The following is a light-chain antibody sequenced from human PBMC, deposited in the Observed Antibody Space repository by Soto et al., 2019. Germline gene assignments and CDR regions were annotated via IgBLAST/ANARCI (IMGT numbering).Light chain of an antibody. CDR3: QQYNSYSRT. CDR1: QSISSW. V-gene: IGKV1-5*01. J-gene: IGKJ1*01. CDR2: DAS. Sequence: DMKMTQSPSTLSASVGDRVSITCRASQSISSWLAWYQQKPGKAPKLLIYDASSLESGVPSRFSGSGSGTEFTLTISSLQPDDFATYYCQQYNSYSRTFGQGTKVDI.